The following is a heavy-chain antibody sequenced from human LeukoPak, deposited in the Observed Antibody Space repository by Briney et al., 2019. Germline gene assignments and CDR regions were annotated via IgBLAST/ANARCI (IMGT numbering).Heavy chain of an antibody. V-gene: IGHV3-48*04. CDR1: GFTFSIYS. Sequence: GGSLRLSCAASGFTFSIYSMNWVRQAPGKGLEWLSYISSSSGSNTIYYADSVKGRFTISRDNSNNTLYLQLNSLRGDDTAVYSCARDYSSGPDPHAFDIWGQGTMVTVSS. D-gene: IGHD6-19*01. CDR2: ISSSSGSNTI. CDR3: ARDYSSGPDPHAFDI. J-gene: IGHJ3*02.